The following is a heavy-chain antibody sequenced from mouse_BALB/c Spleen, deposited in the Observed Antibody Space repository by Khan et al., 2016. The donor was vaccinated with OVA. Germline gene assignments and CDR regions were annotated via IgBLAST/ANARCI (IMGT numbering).Heavy chain of an antibody. CDR1: GFSLTSYG. Sequence: VQLQESGPGLVAPSQSLSITCTVSGFSLTSYGVHWVRQPPGKGLEWLGVIWAGGSTNYNSALMSRLSISKDNSKSQVFLKMNSLQADDTDMYYCARGDGYYEDAMDYWGQGTSVTVSS. CDR2: IWAGGST. CDR3: ARGDGYYEDAMDY. J-gene: IGHJ4*01. D-gene: IGHD2-3*01. V-gene: IGHV2-9*02.